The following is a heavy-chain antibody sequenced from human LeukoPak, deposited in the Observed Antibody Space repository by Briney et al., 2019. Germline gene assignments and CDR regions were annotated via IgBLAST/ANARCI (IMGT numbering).Heavy chain of an antibody. CDR2: IASDGKDK. CDR3: AKDLFALEYCNNTSCYTRGFDY. D-gene: IGHD2-2*02. CDR1: EFTFSNYG. V-gene: IGHV3-30*18. Sequence: PGGSLRLSCAATEFTFSNYGMHWVRQAPGKGLEWVAVIASDGKDKHHADSVKGRFTISRDNSKNTLYLQMNSLRAEDTAAYYCAKDLFALEYCNNTSCYTRGFDYWGQGTLVTVSS. J-gene: IGHJ4*02.